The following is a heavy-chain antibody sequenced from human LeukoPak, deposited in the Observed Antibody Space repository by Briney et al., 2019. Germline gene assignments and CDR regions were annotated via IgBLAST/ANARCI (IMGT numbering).Heavy chain of an antibody. J-gene: IGHJ4*02. Sequence: GGSLRLSCAASGFTFSSYGIHWVRQAPGKGLEWVAFIRYDGSNKYYADSVKGRFTISRDNFKNTLYLQMNSLRAEDTAVYYCAKATTPYCSSTSCYPPDYWGQGTLVTVSS. CDR3: AKATTPYCSSTSCYPPDY. CDR2: IRYDGSNK. V-gene: IGHV3-30*02. CDR1: GFTFSSYG. D-gene: IGHD2-2*01.